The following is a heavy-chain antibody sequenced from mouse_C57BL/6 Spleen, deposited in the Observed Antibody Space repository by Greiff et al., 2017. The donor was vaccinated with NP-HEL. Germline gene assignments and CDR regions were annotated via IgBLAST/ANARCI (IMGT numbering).Heavy chain of an antibody. Sequence: QVQLKQPGAELVKPGASVKMSCKASGYTFTSYWITWVKQRPGQGLEWIGDIYPGSGSTNYNEKFKSKATLTVDTSSSTAYMQLSSLTSEDSAVYYCARESTTVVATRDYWGQGTTLTVSS. V-gene: IGHV1-55*01. CDR2: IYPGSGST. J-gene: IGHJ2*01. D-gene: IGHD1-1*01. CDR3: ARESTTVVATRDY. CDR1: GYTFTSYW.